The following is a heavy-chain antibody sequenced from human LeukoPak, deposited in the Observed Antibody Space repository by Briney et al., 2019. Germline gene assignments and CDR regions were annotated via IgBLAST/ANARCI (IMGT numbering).Heavy chain of an antibody. J-gene: IGHJ4*02. CDR3: ARLPRARNNSSSWYFDY. D-gene: IGHD6-13*01. Sequence: GESLKISCKGSGYSFTSYWIGWVRQMPGKGLEWMGIIYPGDSDTRYSPSFQGQVTISADKSISTAYLQWSSLKASDTAMYYCARLPRARNNSSSWYFDYWGQGTLVTVSS. V-gene: IGHV5-51*01. CDR1: GYSFTSYW. CDR2: IYPGDSDT.